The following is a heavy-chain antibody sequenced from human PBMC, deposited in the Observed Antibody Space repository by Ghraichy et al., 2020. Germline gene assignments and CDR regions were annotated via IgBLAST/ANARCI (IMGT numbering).Heavy chain of an antibody. CDR3: AKAWGNCGDVNCHPYNWFDP. CDR1: GITFSSYA. D-gene: IGHD2-21*01. CDR2: IGSSGANK. J-gene: IGHJ5*02. Sequence: GESLNISCVASGITFSSYAMTWVRQAPGKGLEWVSTIGSSGANKYYADSVKGRFTISRDNAKNTLYMQMNNLRADDTALYYCAKAWGNCGDVNCHPYNWFDPWGQGTLVTVSS. V-gene: IGHV3-23*01.